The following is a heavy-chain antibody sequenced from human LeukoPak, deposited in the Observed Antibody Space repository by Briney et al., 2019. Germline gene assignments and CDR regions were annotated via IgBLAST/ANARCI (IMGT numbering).Heavy chain of an antibody. V-gene: IGHV3-49*04. J-gene: IGHJ4*02. Sequence: GGSLRLSCTASGFTFGDYAMSWVRQAPGKGLEWVGFIRSKAYGGTTEYAASVKGRLSISRDDSKNTLYLQMNSLKSEDTAVYYCTAGTGRSDFDYWGQGTLVTVSS. CDR1: GFTFGDYA. D-gene: IGHD3/OR15-3a*01. CDR2: IRSKAYGGTT. CDR3: TAGTGRSDFDY.